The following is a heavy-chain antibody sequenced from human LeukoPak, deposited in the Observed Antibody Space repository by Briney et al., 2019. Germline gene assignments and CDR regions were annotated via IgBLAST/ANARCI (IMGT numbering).Heavy chain of an antibody. D-gene: IGHD6-13*01. Sequence: GGSLRLSCVVSGIPFSDFYMNWTRQAPEKGLEWISYVSSSSSYTDYAESVKGRFSISRDNAKSALYLEMSDLRVEDTAVYYCAAGTAADYWGQGTLVIVSS. J-gene: IGHJ4*02. CDR1: GIPFSDFY. V-gene: IGHV3-11*03. CDR2: VSSSSSYT. CDR3: AAGTAADY.